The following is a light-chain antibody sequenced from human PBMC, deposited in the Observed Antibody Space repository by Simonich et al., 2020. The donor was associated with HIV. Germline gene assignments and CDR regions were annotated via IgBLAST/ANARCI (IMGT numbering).Light chain of an antibody. J-gene: IGLJ3*02. V-gene: IGLV9-49*01. CDR2: EGTGGVVG. CDR3: GADHGSGSNFVWV. CDR1: SGSSNYK. Sequence: QPVLTQPPSASASLGASVTLTCTLSSGSSNYKVDWYQQGPGKGPRFVMREGTGGVVGSKRDGLPDRCAVLGSGLNRYLAIKNIQEEDESDYHCGADHGSGSNFVWVFGGGTKLTVL.